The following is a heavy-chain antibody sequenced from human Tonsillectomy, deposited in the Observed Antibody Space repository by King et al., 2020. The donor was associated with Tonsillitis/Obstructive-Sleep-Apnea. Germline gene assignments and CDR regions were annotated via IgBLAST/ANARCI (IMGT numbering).Heavy chain of an antibody. CDR3: ARDQGYTYDKMDVDPHRDYHSYYLDV. CDR2: ISAYNGDT. J-gene: IGHJ6*03. Sequence: QLVHSGVEVKKPWASVKVSCNVSAYTFTSFGCSWVRRAPGQALEWRGWISAYNGDTNYAQRLQGRVTMTTDTSTSTAYMELRSLRSDDTAVYYCARDQGYTYDKMDVDPHRDYHSYYLDVWGKGTTVTVSS. CDR1: AYTFTSFG. V-gene: IGHV1-18*01. D-gene: IGHD2-2*02.